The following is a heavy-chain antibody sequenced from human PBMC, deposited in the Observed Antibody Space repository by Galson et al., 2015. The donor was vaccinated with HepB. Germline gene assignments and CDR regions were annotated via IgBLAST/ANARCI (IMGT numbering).Heavy chain of an antibody. Sequence: SVKVSCKASGYAFTSYYMHWVRQAPGQGLEWMSRINPNSGGTNYAQKFQGRITMTRDKSISTDYMELSRLRSDYTAVYYCARLGCSSATCYEFSTFDNWGQVTLVTVSS. J-gene: IGHJ5*02. CDR1: GYAFTSYY. D-gene: IGHD2-2*01. CDR2: INPNSGGT. CDR3: ARLGCSSATCYEFSTFDN. V-gene: IGHV1-2*02.